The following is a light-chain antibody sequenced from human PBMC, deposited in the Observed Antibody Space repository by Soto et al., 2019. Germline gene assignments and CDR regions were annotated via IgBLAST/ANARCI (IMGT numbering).Light chain of an antibody. Sequence: DTQMTQSPSSLAASVGDRVTITGQARQGISNYLNWYQQKPGKAPKLLIYDASNLETGVPSRFSGSGSGTDFTFTISTLQPEDTATYYCQQYDNLPFTFRPGTKVDIK. V-gene: IGKV1-33*01. J-gene: IGKJ3*01. CDR1: QGISNY. CDR2: DAS. CDR3: QQYDNLPFT.